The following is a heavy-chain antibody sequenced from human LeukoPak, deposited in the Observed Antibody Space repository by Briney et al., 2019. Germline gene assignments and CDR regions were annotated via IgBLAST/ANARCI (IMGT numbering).Heavy chain of an antibody. CDR3: ARGPNWGAGDDAFDI. CDR2: ISGSSNYI. D-gene: IGHD7-27*01. CDR1: GFTFSSYS. V-gene: IGHV3-21*01. Sequence: GGSLRLSCAASGFTFSSYSINWVRQAPGKGLEWVSSISGSSNYIYYADSVKGRFTISRDNAKNSLYLQMNSLRAEDTAVYYCARGPNWGAGDDAFDIWGPGTMVTVSS. J-gene: IGHJ3*02.